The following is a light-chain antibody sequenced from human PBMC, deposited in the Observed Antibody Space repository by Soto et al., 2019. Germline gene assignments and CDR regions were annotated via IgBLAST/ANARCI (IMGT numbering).Light chain of an antibody. J-gene: IGKJ1*01. CDR3: QQFNSYSPGA. CDR1: RRIRAG. Sequence: DIQMTQSPSTLSASVGERVTILCRAIRRIRAGLSWYRQKPGKAPKLLIYDASSLESGVPSRFSGSGSGTEFTLTISSLQPDDFATYYCQQFNSYSPGAFGQGTKVEIK. CDR2: DAS. V-gene: IGKV1-5*02.